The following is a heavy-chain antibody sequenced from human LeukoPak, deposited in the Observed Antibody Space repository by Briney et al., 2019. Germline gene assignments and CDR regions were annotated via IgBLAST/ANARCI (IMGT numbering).Heavy chain of an antibody. D-gene: IGHD1-26*01. CDR3: ARGFSSQWDLLHGTGDAFDI. J-gene: IGHJ3*02. CDR2: INPNSGGT. Sequence: GASVKVSCKASGYTFTGYYMHWVRQAPGQGLEWMGWINPNSGGTNYAQKFQGRVTMTTDTSISTAYMELSRLRSDDTAVYYCARGFSSQWDLLHGTGDAFDIWGQGTMVTVSS. V-gene: IGHV1-2*02. CDR1: GYTFTGYY.